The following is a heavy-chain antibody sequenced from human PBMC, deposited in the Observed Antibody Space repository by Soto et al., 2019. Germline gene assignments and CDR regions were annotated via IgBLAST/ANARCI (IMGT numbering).Heavy chain of an antibody. Sequence: PSDTLSLTCTVSGGSISSGDYYWSWIRQPPGKGLEWIGYIYYSGSTYYNPSLKSRVTISVDTSKNQFSLKLSSVTAADTAVYYCARAPLNYNWNYVGAFDIWGQGTMVTVSS. J-gene: IGHJ3*02. CDR1: GGSISSGDYY. V-gene: IGHV4-30-4*01. CDR3: ARAPLNYNWNYVGAFDI. D-gene: IGHD1-7*01. CDR2: IYYSGST.